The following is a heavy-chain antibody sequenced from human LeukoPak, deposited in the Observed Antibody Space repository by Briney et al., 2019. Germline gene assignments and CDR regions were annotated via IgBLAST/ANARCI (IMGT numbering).Heavy chain of an antibody. Sequence: GGSLGLSLEAPGFTFSSYAMHWVGQPTGKGLEWVSAIGTAGDTYYPGSVKGRFTISRENAKNSLYLQMNSLRAGDTAVYYCARNSSRGAFDIWGQGTMVTVSS. CDR2: IGTAGDT. CDR1: GFTFSSYA. CDR3: ARNSSRGAFDI. J-gene: IGHJ3*02. D-gene: IGHD6-13*01. V-gene: IGHV3-13*01.